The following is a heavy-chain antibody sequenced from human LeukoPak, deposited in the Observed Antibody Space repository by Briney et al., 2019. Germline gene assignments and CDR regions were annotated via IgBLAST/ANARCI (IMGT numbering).Heavy chain of an antibody. D-gene: IGHD3-22*01. CDR1: GFTVSSNY. J-gene: IGHJ4*02. CDR2: IYSGGST. Sequence: GGSLRLSCAASGFTVSSNYMSWVRQAPGKGLEWVSVIYSGGSTYYADSVKGRFTISRDNSKNTLYLQMNSLRAEDTAVYYCAKGQYYYDSSGPPYYFDYWGQGTLVTVSS. V-gene: IGHV3-66*01. CDR3: AKGQYYYDSSGPPYYFDY.